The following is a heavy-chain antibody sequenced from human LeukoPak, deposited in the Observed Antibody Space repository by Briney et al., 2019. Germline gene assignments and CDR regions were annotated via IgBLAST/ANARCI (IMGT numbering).Heavy chain of an antibody. D-gene: IGHD2-15*01. J-gene: IGHJ4*02. CDR3: ARSYCSSGSCRNYGLYY. Sequence: GGSLRLSCAASGFTVSSNYMSWVRQAPGKGLEWVSVIYSGGSTYYADSVKGRFTISRHNSKNTLYLQMNSLRAEDTAVYYCARSYCSSGSCRNYGLYYWGQGTLVTVSS. CDR2: IYSGGST. CDR1: GFTVSSNY. V-gene: IGHV3-53*04.